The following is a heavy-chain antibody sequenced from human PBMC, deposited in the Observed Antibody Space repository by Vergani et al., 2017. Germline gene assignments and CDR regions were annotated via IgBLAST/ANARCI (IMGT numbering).Heavy chain of an antibody. Sequence: EVQLVESGGGLVQPGGSLRLSCAASGFTFSSYSMNWVRQAPGKGLEWVSYISSSSSTIYYADSVKGRFTISRDNAKNSLYLQMNSLRAEDTALYYCAKGRGSGWYGVDYWGQGTLVTVSS. J-gene: IGHJ4*02. CDR1: GFTFSSYS. CDR2: ISSSSSTI. D-gene: IGHD6-19*01. V-gene: IGHV3-48*04. CDR3: AKGRGSGWYGVDY.